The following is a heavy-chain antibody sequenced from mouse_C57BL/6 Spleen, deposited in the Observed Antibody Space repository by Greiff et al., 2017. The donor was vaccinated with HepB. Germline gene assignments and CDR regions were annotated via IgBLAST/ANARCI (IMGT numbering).Heavy chain of an antibody. D-gene: IGHD1-3*01. CDR3: ARDIHLAY. CDR2: IYPSDSET. J-gene: IGHJ3*01. V-gene: IGHV1-61*01. Sequence: VQLQQSGAELVRPGSSVKLSCKASGYTFTSYWMDWVKQSPGQGLEWIGNIYPSDSETHYNQKFKDKATLTVDKSSSTAFMKLSSLTSEDSAVYAWARDIHLAYWGQGTPVTVSA. CDR1: GYTFTSYW.